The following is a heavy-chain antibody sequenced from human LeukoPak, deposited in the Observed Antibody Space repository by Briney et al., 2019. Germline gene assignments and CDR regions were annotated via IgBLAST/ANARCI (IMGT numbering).Heavy chain of an antibody. D-gene: IGHD6-6*01. CDR2: IYHSGST. Sequence: SETLSLTCAVSGGSISSNNWWSWVRQPPEKGLEWIGEIYHSGSTNYNPSLKSRVTISVDTSKNQFSLKLTSVTAADTAVYYCARRRSGSSSEFDPWGQGTLVTVSS. CDR1: GGSISSNNW. V-gene: IGHV4-4*02. J-gene: IGHJ5*02. CDR3: ARRRSGSSSEFDP.